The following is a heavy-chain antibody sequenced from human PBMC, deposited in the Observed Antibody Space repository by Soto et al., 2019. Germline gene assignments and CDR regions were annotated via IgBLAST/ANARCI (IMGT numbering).Heavy chain of an antibody. CDR1: GLTFGSYA. D-gene: IGHD6-6*01. J-gene: IGHJ4*02. CDR3: AKDRLGTSSRGGSDGEFDY. CDR2: ISGSGDTT. V-gene: IGHV3-23*01. Sequence: EVQLLESGGGLVQPGGSLRLSCAASGLTFGSYAMNWVRQAPGKGLEWVSSISGSGDTTHYADSVKGRFTISRDNSENTLFLQMNSLRAEDTAVFYCAKDRLGTSSRGGSDGEFDYWGQGTLVTVSS.